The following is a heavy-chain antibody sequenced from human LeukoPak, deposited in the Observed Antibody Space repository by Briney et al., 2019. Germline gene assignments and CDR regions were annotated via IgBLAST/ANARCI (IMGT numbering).Heavy chain of an antibody. J-gene: IGHJ4*02. D-gene: IGHD2-15*01. V-gene: IGHV1-2*02. CDR2: INPNSGGT. CDR3: ATERVVVAAISKGAFDY. Sequence: ASVKVSCKASGYTFTGYYMHWVRQAPGQGLEWMGWINPNSGGTNYEENFQGRVTMTRDTSISTAYMELSRLRSDDTAVYYSATERVVVAAISKGAFDYSGQGTLVTVSS. CDR1: GYTFTGYY.